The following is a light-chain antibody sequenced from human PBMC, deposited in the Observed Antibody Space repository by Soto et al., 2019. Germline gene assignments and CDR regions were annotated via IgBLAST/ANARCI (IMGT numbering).Light chain of an antibody. CDR3: LVIYTGVGEV. V-gene: IGLV7-46*01. CDR2: DTS. CDR1: TGAVTSGHY. Sequence: QAVVTQEASLTVSPGGTVTLTCGSCTGAVTSGHYPHWFQQKPGQAPRTLIYDTSIKHSWTPARFSGSLLGGKAALTLSGAQPEDEADYYCLVIYTGVGEVFGTGTKVTVL. J-gene: IGLJ1*01.